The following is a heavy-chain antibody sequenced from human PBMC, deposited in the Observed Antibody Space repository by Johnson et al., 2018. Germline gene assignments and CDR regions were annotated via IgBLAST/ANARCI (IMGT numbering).Heavy chain of an antibody. Sequence: VQLVESGGGLVQPGGSXRLSCAASGFTFSNYAMNWVRQAPGKGLEWVSAISGSGGSTYYADSVKGRFTISRDNSKNTLYGQMNILRAEDTAVYYCAKLIKDEGFDIWGQGTMVTVSS. CDR2: ISGSGGST. J-gene: IGHJ3*02. CDR1: GFTFSNYA. D-gene: IGHD2-8*01. CDR3: AKLIKDEGFDI. V-gene: IGHV3-23*04.